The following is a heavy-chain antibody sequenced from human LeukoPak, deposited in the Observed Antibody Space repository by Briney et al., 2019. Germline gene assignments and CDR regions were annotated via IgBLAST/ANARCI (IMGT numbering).Heavy chain of an antibody. Sequence: ASEKVSCKASGYTFTSYGISWVRQAPGQGLEWMGWISAYNGNTNYAQKLQGRVTLTTDTSSSTAYMELRSLRSDDTAVYYCARDTYTSVTAMDVWGKGTTVTVSS. CDR3: ARDTYTSVTAMDV. V-gene: IGHV1-18*01. D-gene: IGHD4-17*01. CDR1: GYTFTSYG. J-gene: IGHJ6*03. CDR2: ISAYNGNT.